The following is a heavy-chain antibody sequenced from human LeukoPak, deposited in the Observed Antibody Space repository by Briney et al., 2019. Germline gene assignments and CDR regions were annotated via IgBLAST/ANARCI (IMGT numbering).Heavy chain of an antibody. V-gene: IGHV4-61*02. J-gene: IGHJ4*02. CDR1: GGSISSGSYY. Sequence: SETLSLTCTVSGGSISSGSYYWSWIRQPAGKGLEWIGRIYTSGSTNYNPSLKSRVTISVDTSKNQFSLKLSSVTAADTALYYCARGRAAGGLPYLDYWGQGTQVTVSP. CDR2: IYTSGST. D-gene: IGHD6-13*01. CDR3: ARGRAAGGLPYLDY.